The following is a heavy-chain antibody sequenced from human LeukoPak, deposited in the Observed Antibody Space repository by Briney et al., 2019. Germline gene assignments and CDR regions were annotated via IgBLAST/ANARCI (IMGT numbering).Heavy chain of an antibody. CDR1: GFTFSSYG. V-gene: IGHV3-30*18. CDR2: ISYDGSNK. Sequence: PGGSLRLSCAASGFTFSSYGMHWVRQAPGKGLEWVAVISYDGSNKYYADSVKGRFTISRDNSKNTLYLQMNSLRAEDTAVYYCAKSEGSGYYRNDAFDIWGQGTMVTVSS. J-gene: IGHJ3*02. CDR3: AKSEGSGYYRNDAFDI. D-gene: IGHD3-22*01.